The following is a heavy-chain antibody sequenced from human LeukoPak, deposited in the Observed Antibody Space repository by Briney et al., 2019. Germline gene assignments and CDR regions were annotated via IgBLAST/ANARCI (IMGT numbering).Heavy chain of an antibody. CDR3: ASYYDFWSGYEEDY. V-gene: IGHV4-39*01. D-gene: IGHD3-3*01. CDR2: IYYSGST. Sequence: SETLSLTCTVSGGSISSSSYYWGWIRQPPGKGLEWIGSIYYSGSTYYNPSLKSRVTISVDTSKNQFSLKLGSVTAADTAVYYCASYYDFWSGYEEDYWGQGTLVTVSS. J-gene: IGHJ4*02. CDR1: GGSISSSSYY.